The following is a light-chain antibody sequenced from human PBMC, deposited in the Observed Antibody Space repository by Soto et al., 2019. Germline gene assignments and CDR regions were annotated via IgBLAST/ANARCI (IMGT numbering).Light chain of an antibody. Sequence: EIVMTQSPGTLSVSPGERATLSCRASQSISRNLAWYQQKPGRAPRLLIYGVSTRATGTPARFSGSGSETEFTLTISSLQSEDFALYYCQQYNNWPPYTFGQGTKVDIK. J-gene: IGKJ2*01. V-gene: IGKV3-15*01. CDR3: QQYNNWPPYT. CDR2: GVS. CDR1: QSISRN.